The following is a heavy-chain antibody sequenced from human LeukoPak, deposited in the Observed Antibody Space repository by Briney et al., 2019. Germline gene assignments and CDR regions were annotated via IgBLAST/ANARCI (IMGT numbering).Heavy chain of an antibody. D-gene: IGHD6-19*01. CDR2: INPNSGGT. Sequence: GASVKVSCKASGYTFTGYYMHWVRQAPGQGLEWMGWINPNSGGTNYAQKFQGRVTMTRDMSTSTVYMELSSLRSEDTAVYYCARDISSGWYEGCGYWGQGTLVTVSS. CDR1: GYTFTGYY. CDR3: ARDISSGWYEGCGY. V-gene: IGHV1-2*02. J-gene: IGHJ4*02.